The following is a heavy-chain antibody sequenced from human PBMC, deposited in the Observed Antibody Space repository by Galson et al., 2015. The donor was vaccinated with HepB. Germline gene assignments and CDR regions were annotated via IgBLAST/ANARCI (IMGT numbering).Heavy chain of an antibody. CDR3: ARDRLRSNVDVYYYYGMDV. J-gene: IGHJ6*02. D-gene: IGHD4-11*01. CDR2: IYSGGST. CDR1: GFTVSSNY. V-gene: IGHV3-53*01. Sequence: SLRLSCAASGFTVSSNYMSWVRQAPGKGLEWVSVIYSGGSTYYADSVKGRFTISRDNSKNTLYLQMNSLRAEDTAVYYCARDRLRSNVDVYYYYGMDVWGQGTTVTVSS.